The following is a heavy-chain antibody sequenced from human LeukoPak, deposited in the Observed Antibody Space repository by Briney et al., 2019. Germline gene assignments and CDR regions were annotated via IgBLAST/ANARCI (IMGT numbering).Heavy chain of an antibody. J-gene: IGHJ4*02. D-gene: IGHD6-13*01. CDR1: GYRFTNYW. V-gene: IGHV5-51*01. CDR2: IFLGDSDT. Sequence: GESLKISCQGSGYRFTNYWIGWVRQMPGKGLEWMGIIFLGDSDTRYSPSFQGQVTISADKSISTAYLQWSSLKASDTAIYYCARHEVTAAAGTEFDSWGQGTPVTVSS. CDR3: ARHEVTAAAGTEFDS.